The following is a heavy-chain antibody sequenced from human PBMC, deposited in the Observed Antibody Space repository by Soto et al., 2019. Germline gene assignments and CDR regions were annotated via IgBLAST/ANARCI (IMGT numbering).Heavy chain of an antibody. D-gene: IGHD3-3*01. CDR3: ASVLISSGVVTFRNYYYGMDV. Sequence: SVKVSCKASGGTFSSYAISWVRQAPGQGLEWMGGIIPILGTANYAQKFQGRVTITADESTSTAYMELSSLRSEDTAVYYCASVLISSGVVTFRNYYYGMDVWGQGTTVTVSS. J-gene: IGHJ6*02. CDR1: GGTFSSYA. V-gene: IGHV1-69*13. CDR2: IIPILGTA.